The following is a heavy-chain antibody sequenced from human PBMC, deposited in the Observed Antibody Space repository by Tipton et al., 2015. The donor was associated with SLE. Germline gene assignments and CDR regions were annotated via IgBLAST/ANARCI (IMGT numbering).Heavy chain of an antibody. Sequence: TLSLTCTVSGASVSSYYWNWIRQPPGKGLEWIGYISDSGITSYNPSLKSRVSISTDTSKNQLSLKLSSVTPADTAAYYCARATVTSSGGYYGMDVWGQGTTVTVSS. D-gene: IGHD4-11*01. CDR3: ARATVTSSGGYYGMDV. J-gene: IGHJ6*02. CDR1: GASVSSYY. V-gene: IGHV4-59*02. CDR2: ISDSGIT.